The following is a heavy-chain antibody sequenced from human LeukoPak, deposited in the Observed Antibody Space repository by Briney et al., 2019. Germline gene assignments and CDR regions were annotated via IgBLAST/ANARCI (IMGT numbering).Heavy chain of an antibody. CDR2: ISAYNGNT. CDR3: ARGPNGYGDYGRGYYFDY. D-gene: IGHD4-17*01. V-gene: IGHV1-18*01. CDR1: GYTFTSYG. J-gene: IGHJ4*02. Sequence: GASVKVSCKASGYTFTSYGISWVRQAPGQGLEWMGWISAYNGNTNYAQKLQGRVTMTTDTSTSTAYMELRSLRSDDTAVYYCARGPNGYGDYGRGYYFDYWGQGTLVTVSS.